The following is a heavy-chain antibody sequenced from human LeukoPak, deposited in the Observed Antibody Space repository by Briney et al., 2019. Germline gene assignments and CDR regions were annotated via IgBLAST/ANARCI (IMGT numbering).Heavy chain of an antibody. V-gene: IGHV3-74*03. CDR3: ARDSSSWYYDY. Sequence: GGSLRLSCAAFGFTFSSYWMHWVRQAPGKGLVWVSCIKSDGSSTTYADSVKGRFTISRDNAKNTLHLQMNSLRAEDTAVYYCARDSSSWYYDYWGQGTLVTVSS. CDR2: IKSDGSST. CDR1: GFTFSSYW. J-gene: IGHJ4*02. D-gene: IGHD6-13*01.